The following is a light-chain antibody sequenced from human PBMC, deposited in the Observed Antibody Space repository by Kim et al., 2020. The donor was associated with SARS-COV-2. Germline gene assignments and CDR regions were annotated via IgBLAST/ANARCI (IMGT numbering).Light chain of an antibody. Sequence: VYLGQKIRITCQGDSLRSYYATWYQQKPGQAPIVVIYGKNNRPSGIPDRFSGSSSGNTASLTITGTQAGDEADYYCNSRDSNDNVVFGGGTQLTVL. J-gene: IGLJ2*01. CDR3: NSRDSNDNVV. V-gene: IGLV3-19*01. CDR2: GKN. CDR1: SLRSYY.